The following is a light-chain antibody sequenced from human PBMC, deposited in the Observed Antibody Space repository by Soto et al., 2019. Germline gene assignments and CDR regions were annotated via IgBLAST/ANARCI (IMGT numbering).Light chain of an antibody. Sequence: QSVLTQPPSVSGAPGQRVTISCTGSSSNIGAGYDVHWYQLLPGTAPKLLIYANNNRPSGVPDRFSGSRSGTSASLAITGLQAEDEADYYCAVWDDSLNGLWVFGGGTKLTVL. CDR3: AVWDDSLNGLWV. J-gene: IGLJ3*02. CDR2: ANN. CDR1: SSNIGAGYD. V-gene: IGLV1-40*01.